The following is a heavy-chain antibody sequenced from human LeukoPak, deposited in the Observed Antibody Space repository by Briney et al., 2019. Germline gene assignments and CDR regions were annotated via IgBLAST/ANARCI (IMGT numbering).Heavy chain of an antibody. CDR2: TWYDGSNE. CDR1: GFTFSNYG. Sequence: GGSLRLSCAASGFTFSNYGMHWVRQAPGKGLEWVAVTWYDGSNEYYADSVKGRFTIFRDNSKNTLYLQMNSLRAEDTAVYYCAKDEGYWGQGTLVTVSS. CDR3: AKDEGY. V-gene: IGHV3-33*06. J-gene: IGHJ4*02.